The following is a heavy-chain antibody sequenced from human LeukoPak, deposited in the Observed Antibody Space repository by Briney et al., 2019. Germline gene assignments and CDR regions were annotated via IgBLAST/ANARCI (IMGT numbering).Heavy chain of an antibody. V-gene: IGHV3-30*18. D-gene: IGHD3-22*01. CDR2: ISYDGSNK. CDR3: AKDPYDSSGYYFPGASDI. CDR1: GFTFSSYG. Sequence: GGSLRLSCAASGFTFSSYGMHWVRQAPGKGLEWVAVISYDGSNKYYADSVKGRLTISRDNSKNTLYLQMNSLRAEDTAVYYCAKDPYDSSGYYFPGASDIWGQGTMVTVSS. J-gene: IGHJ3*02.